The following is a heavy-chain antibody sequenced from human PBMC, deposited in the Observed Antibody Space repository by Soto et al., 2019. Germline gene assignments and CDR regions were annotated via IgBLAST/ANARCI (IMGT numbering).Heavy chain of an antibody. J-gene: IGHJ5*01. V-gene: IGHV4-31*03. D-gene: IGHD2-2*01. CDR2: IYYSGST. CDR3: ATAELGYCSSPSCLDWLDS. Sequence: TLSLTCTVSGGSISSGGYYWSWIRQHPGKGLEWIGYIYYSGSTYYNPSLKSRVTISVDTSKNQFSLKLSSVTAADTAVYYCATAELGYCSSPSCLDWLDSCGQGTLVTVSS. CDR1: GGSISSGGYY.